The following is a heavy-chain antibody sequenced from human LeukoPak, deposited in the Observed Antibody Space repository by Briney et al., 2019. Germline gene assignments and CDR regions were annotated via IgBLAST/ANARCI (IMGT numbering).Heavy chain of an antibody. CDR3: ARDEVVVVPAAIGY. CDR2: INPNSGGT. V-gene: IGHV1-2*02. Sequence: GASVKVSCKASGYTFTGYYMHWVRQAPGQGLEWMGWINPNSGGTNYAQKFQGRVTMTRDTSISTAYMELSRLRSDDTAVYYCARDEVVVVPAAIGYWGQGTLVTVSS. J-gene: IGHJ4*02. D-gene: IGHD2-2*01. CDR1: GYTFTGYY.